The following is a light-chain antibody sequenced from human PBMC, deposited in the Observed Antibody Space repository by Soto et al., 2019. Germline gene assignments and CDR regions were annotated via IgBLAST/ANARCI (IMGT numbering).Light chain of an antibody. J-gene: IGLJ3*02. CDR3: QSYDSDLSAWV. CDR2: GYT. V-gene: IGLV1-40*01. Sequence: QSVLTQPPSVSGAPGQTVTISCAGTSSNIGSNYDVHWYQHLPGTAPKLLIFGYTNPPSGVPDRFSGSKSGTSASLAITGLQSEDEAAYYCQSYDSDLSAWVFGGGTKLTVL. CDR1: SSNIGSNYD.